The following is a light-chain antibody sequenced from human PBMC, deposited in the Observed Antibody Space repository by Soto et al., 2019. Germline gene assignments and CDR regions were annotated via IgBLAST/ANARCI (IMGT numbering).Light chain of an antibody. V-gene: IGLV1-40*01. CDR2: GNS. CDR3: QSYDSSLSGSV. CDR1: SSNIGATY. Sequence: QSVLTQPPSVSGAPGQRVTISCTGSSSNIGATYVHWYQQLPGTAPKLLIYGNSTRPSGVPARFSGSKSGTSASLAITGLQAEDEADYYCQSYDSSLSGSVFGGGTKLTVL. J-gene: IGLJ3*02.